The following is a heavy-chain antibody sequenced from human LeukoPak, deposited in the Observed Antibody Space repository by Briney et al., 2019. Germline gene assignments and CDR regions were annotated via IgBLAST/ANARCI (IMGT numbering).Heavy chain of an antibody. J-gene: IGHJ4*02. CDR3: ASAYRTLDY. Sequence: GGSLRLSCAASGFTFSSYSMNWVRQAPGKGLEWVSYISSSSTIYYADSVKGRFTISRDNAKNSLYLQMNSLRAEDTAVYYCASAYRTLDYWGQGTLVTVSS. V-gene: IGHV3-48*01. CDR2: ISSSSTI. CDR1: GFTFSSYS. D-gene: IGHD3-16*01.